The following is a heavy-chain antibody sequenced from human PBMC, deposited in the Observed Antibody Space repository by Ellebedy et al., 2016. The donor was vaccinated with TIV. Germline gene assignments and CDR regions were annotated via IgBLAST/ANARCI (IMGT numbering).Heavy chain of an antibody. J-gene: IGHJ3*01. V-gene: IGHV3-53*01. CDR3: ARCPADSCYMRALDF. CDR2: IYGDGRT. Sequence: GESLKISCAASGFIVSANYITWIRQPPGKGLEWVAVIYGDGRTSYADSVKGRFTISRDNSKNTLYLQMNSLRAEDTALYFCARCPADSCYMRALDFWGQGTMVTVS. D-gene: IGHD2-2*02. CDR1: GFIVSANY.